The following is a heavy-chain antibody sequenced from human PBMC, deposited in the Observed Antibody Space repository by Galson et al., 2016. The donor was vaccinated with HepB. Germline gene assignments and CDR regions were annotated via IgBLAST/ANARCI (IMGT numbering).Heavy chain of an antibody. CDR2: MSYDGSNK. CDR1: GFTFSSYA. CDR3: ARLRGYSYGDAFDI. D-gene: IGHD5-18*01. Sequence: SLRLSCAASGFTFSSYAMYWVRQAPGKGLEWVAVMSYDGSNKSYADSVKGRFTISRDNSKNTLYLQMNSLRAEDTAVYYCARLRGYSYGDAFDIWGQGTMVTISS. J-gene: IGHJ3*02. V-gene: IGHV3-30*04.